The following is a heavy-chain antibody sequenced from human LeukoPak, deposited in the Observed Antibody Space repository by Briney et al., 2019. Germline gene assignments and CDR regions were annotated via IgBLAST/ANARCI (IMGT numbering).Heavy chain of an antibody. V-gene: IGHV1-18*04. CDR3: ARDHNFVADY. Sequence: ASVKVSCKASGYTFTSYGIGWVRQAPGQGLEWMGWINTYNGNTVCAQKLQGRVTMTADTSTSTAYMELRSLRSDDTAVFYCARDHNFVADYWGQGTLVTVSS. D-gene: IGHD1-20*01. CDR1: GYTFTSYG. CDR2: INTYNGNT. J-gene: IGHJ4*02.